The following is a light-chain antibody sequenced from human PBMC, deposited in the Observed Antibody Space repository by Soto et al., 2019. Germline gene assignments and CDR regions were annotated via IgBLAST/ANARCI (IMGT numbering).Light chain of an antibody. J-gene: IGLJ1*01. CDR1: SSDVVTYDF. CDR2: DVS. Sequence: QSVLTQPASVSGSPGQSIAISCTGSSSDVVTYDFVSWYQQHPGKAPELMIYDVSNRPSGICNRFAGSKSGNTASLTISGLQAEDEADYYCSSYTHASTPNVFGTGTKLTVL. V-gene: IGLV2-14*03. CDR3: SSYTHASTPNV.